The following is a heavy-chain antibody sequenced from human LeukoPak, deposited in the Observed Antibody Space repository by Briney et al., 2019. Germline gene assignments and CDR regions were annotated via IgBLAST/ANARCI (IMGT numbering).Heavy chain of an antibody. V-gene: IGHV4-4*02. D-gene: IGHD6-25*01. CDR2: IYHSGST. CDR3: AREGWGPAAGFDY. J-gene: IGHJ4*02. Sequence: SETLSLTCAVSGGSISSSNWWSWVRQPPGKGLEWIGEIYHSGSTNYNPSLKSRVTISVDTSKNQFSLKLSSVTAADTAVYYCAREGWGPAAGFDYWGQGTLVTVSS. CDR1: GGSISSSNW.